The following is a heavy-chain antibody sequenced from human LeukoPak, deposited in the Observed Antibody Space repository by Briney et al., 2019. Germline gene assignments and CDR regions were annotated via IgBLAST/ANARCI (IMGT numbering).Heavy chain of an antibody. V-gene: IGHV3-73*01. CDR3: TSTTGYMDV. CDR2: IRSKANSYAT. J-gene: IGHJ6*03. Sequence: PGGSLRLSCAASGFTFSSYWMHWVRQASGKGLEWVGRIRSKANSYATAYAASVKGRFTISRDDSKNTAYLQMNSLKTEDTAVYYCTSTTGYMDVRGKGTTVTVSS. CDR1: GFTFSSYW. D-gene: IGHD4-17*01.